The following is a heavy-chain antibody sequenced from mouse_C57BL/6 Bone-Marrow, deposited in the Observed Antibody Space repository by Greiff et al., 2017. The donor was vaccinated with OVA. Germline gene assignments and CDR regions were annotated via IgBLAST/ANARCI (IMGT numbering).Heavy chain of an antibody. V-gene: IGHV1-80*01. J-gene: IGHJ4*01. CDR2: IYPGDGDT. CDR3: AINSGSSYYYAMDY. CDR1: GFAFSSYW. Sequence: VQLKESGAELVKPGASVKISCTASGFAFSSYWMNWVKQRPGKGLEWIGQIYPGDGDTNYTGKFKGKATLTADKSSSTAYMQLSSLTSEDSAVYFCAINSGSSYYYAMDYWGQGTSVTVSS. D-gene: IGHD1-1*01.